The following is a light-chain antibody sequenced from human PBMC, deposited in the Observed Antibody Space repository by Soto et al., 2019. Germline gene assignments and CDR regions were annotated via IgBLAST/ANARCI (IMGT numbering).Light chain of an antibody. CDR1: QTISSW. CDR2: DAS. V-gene: IGKV1-5*01. J-gene: IGKJ2*01. CDR3: QQYNSFSPGST. Sequence: DIPMTQSPSTLSASVGDRVTITCRASQTISSWLAWYQQKPGKAPKLLIYDASSLESGVPSRFSGGGSGTEFTLTISRLPPDDFATYYCQQYNSFSPGSTFGQGTKLEIK.